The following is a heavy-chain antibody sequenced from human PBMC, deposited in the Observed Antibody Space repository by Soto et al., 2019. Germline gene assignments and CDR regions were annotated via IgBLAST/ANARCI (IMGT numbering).Heavy chain of an antibody. Sequence: SETLSLTCAVAGASVLSAYWWSGVGQPPGKGPEWIGEINPRGSANYNPSLKSRVTMSLDISKSQFSLRLTSVTAADTAVYFCARYNAESGTYYFDYWGRGALVTVS. J-gene: IGHJ4*02. CDR1: GASVLSAYW. D-gene: IGHD6-13*01. CDR3: ARYNAESGTYYFDY. CDR2: INPRGSA. V-gene: IGHV4-4*02.